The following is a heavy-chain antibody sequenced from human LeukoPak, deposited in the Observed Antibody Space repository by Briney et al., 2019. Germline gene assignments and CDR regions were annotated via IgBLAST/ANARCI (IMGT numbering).Heavy chain of an antibody. D-gene: IGHD3-9*01. J-gene: IGHJ3*02. CDR2: IYTSGST. Sequence: SETLSLTCTVSGGSISSYYWSWIRQPAGKGLEWIGRIYTSGSTNYNPSLKSRVTMSVDTSKNQFSLKPSSVTAADTAVYYCARAGYDIKAPDAFDIWGQGTMVTVSS. V-gene: IGHV4-4*07. CDR1: GGSISSYY. CDR3: ARAGYDIKAPDAFDI.